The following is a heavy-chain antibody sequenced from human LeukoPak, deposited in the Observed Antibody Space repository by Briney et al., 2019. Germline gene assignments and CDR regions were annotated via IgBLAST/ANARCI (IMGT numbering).Heavy chain of an antibody. J-gene: IGHJ4*02. Sequence: QPGGSLRLSCAASGFTFSSYGMHWVRQAPGKGLEWVAFIRYDGSNKYCADSVKGRFTISRDNSKNTLYLQMNSLRAEDTAVYYCAKDPQKWESYFDYWGQGTLVTVSS. CDR1: GFTFSSYG. D-gene: IGHD1-26*01. CDR3: AKDPQKWESYFDY. CDR2: IRYDGSNK. V-gene: IGHV3-30*02.